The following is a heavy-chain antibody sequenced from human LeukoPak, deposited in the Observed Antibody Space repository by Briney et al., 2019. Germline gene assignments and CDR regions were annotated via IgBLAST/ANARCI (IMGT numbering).Heavy chain of an antibody. CDR3: ARTIRVAATHHDNWFDP. V-gene: IGHV4-39*01. D-gene: IGHD2-15*01. J-gene: IGHJ5*02. CDR1: GGSFSGYY. CDR2: IYYSGST. Sequence: SETLSLTCAVYGGSFSGYYWGWIRQPPGKGLEWIGSIYYSGSTYYNPSLKSRVTISVDTSKNQFSLKLSSVTAADTAVYYCARTIRVAATHHDNWFDPWGQGTLVTVSS.